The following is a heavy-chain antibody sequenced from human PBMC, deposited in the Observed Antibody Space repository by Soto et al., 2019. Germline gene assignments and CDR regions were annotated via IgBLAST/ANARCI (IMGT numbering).Heavy chain of an antibody. Sequence: SETLSLSCTVSGGSVSSGSYYRSWIRQPTGKGLEWIGYIYYSGSTNYNPSLKSRVTISVDTSKNQFSLKLSSVTAADTAVYYCARVNYDYVWGSYRYFDYWGQGTLVTVSS. V-gene: IGHV4-61*01. J-gene: IGHJ4*02. D-gene: IGHD3-16*02. CDR1: GGSVSSGSYY. CDR3: ARVNYDYVWGSYRYFDY. CDR2: IYYSGST.